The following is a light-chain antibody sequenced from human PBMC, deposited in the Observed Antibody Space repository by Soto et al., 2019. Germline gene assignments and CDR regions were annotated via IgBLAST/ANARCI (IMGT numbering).Light chain of an antibody. Sequence: EIVLTQSPGTLSLSPGERATLSCRASQSVSNNYLAWYQQKPGQAPRLLIYGASTRATGIPARFSGGGSGTEFTLTISSLQSEDFAVYYCQQYNNWPLTFGGGTKVDIK. CDR1: QSVSNN. J-gene: IGKJ4*01. CDR3: QQYNNWPLT. V-gene: IGKV3-15*01. CDR2: GAS.